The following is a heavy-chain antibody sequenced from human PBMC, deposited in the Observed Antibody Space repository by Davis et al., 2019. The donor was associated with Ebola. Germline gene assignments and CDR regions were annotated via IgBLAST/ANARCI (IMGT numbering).Heavy chain of an antibody. CDR3: ARDAPVGYFDY. V-gene: IGHV4-34*01. CDR1: GGSFSGYY. D-gene: IGHD3-16*01. J-gene: IGHJ4*02. CDR2: INHSGST. Sequence: PSETLSLTCAVYGGSFSGYYWSWIRQPPGKGLEWIGEINHSGSTNYNPSLKSRVTISVDTSKNQFSLKLSSVTAADTAVYYCARDAPVGYFDYWGQGTLVTVSS.